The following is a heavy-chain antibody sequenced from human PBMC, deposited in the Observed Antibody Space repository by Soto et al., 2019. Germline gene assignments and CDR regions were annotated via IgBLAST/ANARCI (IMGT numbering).Heavy chain of an antibody. CDR2: ISGSGGST. D-gene: IGHD3-3*01. Sequence: GGSLRLSCAASGFTFSSYAMSWVRQAPGKGLEWVSAISGSGGSTYYADSVKGRFTISRDNSKNTLYLQMNSLRAEDTAVYYCASSQKIFGVVNSPYYYGMDVWGQGTTVTVSS. CDR3: ASSQKIFGVVNSPYYYGMDV. J-gene: IGHJ6*02. CDR1: GFTFSSYA. V-gene: IGHV3-23*01.